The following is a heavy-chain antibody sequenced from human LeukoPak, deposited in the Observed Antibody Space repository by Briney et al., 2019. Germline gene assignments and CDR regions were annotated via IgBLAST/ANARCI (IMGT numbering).Heavy chain of an antibody. CDR1: GFTFSSYS. J-gene: IGHJ6*03. Sequence: GGPLRLSCTASGFTFSSYSLNWVRQAPGKGLEWVSSVSTGSNYIYYADSVKGRFTISRDNDKNSLYLQMNSLRVEDTAVYYCARRRIGSSWYMVSYYMDVWGKGTTVTVSS. CDR3: ARRRIGSSWYMVSYYMDV. D-gene: IGHD6-13*01. V-gene: IGHV3-21*01. CDR2: VSTGSNYI.